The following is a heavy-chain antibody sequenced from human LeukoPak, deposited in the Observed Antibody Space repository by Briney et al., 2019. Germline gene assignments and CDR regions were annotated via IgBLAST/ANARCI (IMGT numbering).Heavy chain of an antibody. Sequence: PGGSLRLSCAASGFTFSSYSMNWVRQAPGKGLEWVSSITSNSSYIYYADSVKGRFTISRDNAKNSLYLQMNSLRAEDTAVYYCARVCSSTSCPEGAFDIWGQGTMVTVSS. CDR2: ITSNSSYI. J-gene: IGHJ3*02. CDR1: GFTFSSYS. V-gene: IGHV3-21*01. D-gene: IGHD2-2*01. CDR3: ARVCSSTSCPEGAFDI.